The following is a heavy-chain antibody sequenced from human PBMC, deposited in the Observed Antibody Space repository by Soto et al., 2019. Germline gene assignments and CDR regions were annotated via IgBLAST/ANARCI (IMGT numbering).Heavy chain of an antibody. V-gene: IGHV3-43*01. CDR2: ISWDGGST. Sequence: GGSLRLSCAASGFTFDDYTMHWVRQAPGKGLEWVSLISWDGGSTYYADSVKGRFTISRDNSKNSLYLQMNSLRTEDTALYYCAKASPLDWGVMHFDYWGQGTLVTVSS. D-gene: IGHD3-16*01. CDR1: GFTFDDYT. CDR3: AKASPLDWGVMHFDY. J-gene: IGHJ4*02.